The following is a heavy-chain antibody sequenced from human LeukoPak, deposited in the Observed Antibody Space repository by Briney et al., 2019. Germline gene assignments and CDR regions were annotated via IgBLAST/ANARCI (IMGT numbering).Heavy chain of an antibody. J-gene: IGHJ1*01. V-gene: IGHV4-59*01. CDR2: IYYSGST. D-gene: IGHD3-16*01. CDR1: GGSISSYY. CDR3: ARGGPPSWDFQH. Sequence: SETLSLTCTVSGGSISSYYWSWIRQPPGKGLEWIGYIYYSGSTNYNPSLKSRVTISVDTSKNQFSLKLSSVTAADTAVYYCARGGPPSWDFQHWGQGTLVTVSS.